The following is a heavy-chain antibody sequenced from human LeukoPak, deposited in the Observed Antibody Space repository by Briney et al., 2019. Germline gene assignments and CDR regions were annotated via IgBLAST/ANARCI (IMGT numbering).Heavy chain of an antibody. CDR3: ARDLSPKVGATHH. Sequence: ASVKVSCKASGYTFTSYYMHWVRQAPGQGLEWMGIINPSGGSTSYAQKFQGRVTMTRDTSTSTVYMELSSLRSDDTAVYYCARDLSPKVGATHHWGQGTLVTVSS. CDR1: GYTFTSYY. D-gene: IGHD1-26*01. CDR2: INPSGGST. V-gene: IGHV1-46*01. J-gene: IGHJ4*02.